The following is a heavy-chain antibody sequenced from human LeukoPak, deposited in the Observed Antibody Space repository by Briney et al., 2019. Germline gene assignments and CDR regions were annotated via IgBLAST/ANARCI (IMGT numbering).Heavy chain of an antibody. CDR2: ISGSGSTT. Sequence: GGSLRLSCVASGFTFTNCATTWVRQAPGKGLEWVSSISGSGSTTYYADSAKGRFTISRDNSKNTVYLQMNSLSVEDTAVYYCAKDQSRVGASDPFDSWGQGTLVTVSS. D-gene: IGHD1-26*01. J-gene: IGHJ5*01. CDR3: AKDQSRVGASDPFDS. V-gene: IGHV3-23*01. CDR1: GFTFTNCA.